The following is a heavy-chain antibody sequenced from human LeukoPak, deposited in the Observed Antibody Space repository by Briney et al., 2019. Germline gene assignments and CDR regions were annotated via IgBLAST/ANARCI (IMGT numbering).Heavy chain of an antibody. CDR3: ARDFRDSSGYYYASRD. CDR1: GYTFNNYG. V-gene: IGHV1-18*01. D-gene: IGHD3-22*01. J-gene: IGHJ4*02. Sequence: ASVKVSCTASGYTFNNYGINWVRQAPGQGLEWMGWINAYNGNTDYSQKLQGRVTMTTDTSASTAYMELRSLRSDDTAVYYCARDFRDSSGYYYASRDWGQGTLVTVSS. CDR2: INAYNGNT.